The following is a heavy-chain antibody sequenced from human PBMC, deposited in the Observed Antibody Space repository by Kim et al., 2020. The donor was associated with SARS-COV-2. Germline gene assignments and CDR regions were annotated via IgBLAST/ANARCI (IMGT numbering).Heavy chain of an antibody. V-gene: IGHV3-30*04. CDR3: ARVKRPYSSSIDAFDI. D-gene: IGHD6-13*01. CDR2: ISYDGSNK. J-gene: IGHJ3*02. Sequence: GGSLRLSCTASGFTFSSYAMHWVRQAPGKGLGWVAVISYDGSNKYYADSVKGRFTISRDNSKNTLYLQMNSLRAEDTAVYYCARVKRPYSSSIDAFDIWGQGTMVTVSS. CDR1: GFTFSSYA.